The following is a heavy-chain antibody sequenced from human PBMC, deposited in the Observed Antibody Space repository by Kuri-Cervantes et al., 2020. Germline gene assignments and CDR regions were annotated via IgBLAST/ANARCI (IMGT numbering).Heavy chain of an antibody. V-gene: IGHV3-33*01. D-gene: IGHD3-10*01. CDR1: GFTFSSYG. CDR2: IWYDGSNK. CDR3: ARAPSITMVQGVIMPTDY. Sequence: GESLKISCAASGFTFSSYGMHWVRQAPGKGLEWVAVIWYDGSNKYYADSVKGRFTISRDNSKNTLYLQMNSLRAEDTAVYYCARAPSITMVQGVIMPTDYWGQGTLVTVSS. J-gene: IGHJ4*02.